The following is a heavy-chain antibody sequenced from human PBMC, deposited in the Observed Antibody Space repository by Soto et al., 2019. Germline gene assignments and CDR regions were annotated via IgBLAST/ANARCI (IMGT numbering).Heavy chain of an antibody. V-gene: IGHV4-39*01. CDR1: GVSISNSSYY. Sequence: PSETLSLTCTVSGVSISNSSYYWGWIRRPPGKGLEWIGTIYYSGITYYNPSLKSRVTISVDTSKNQFSLKLTSVTAADTAVYYCARNGSNWGQGTPVTVSS. J-gene: IGHJ4*02. CDR2: IYYSGIT. CDR3: ARNGSN.